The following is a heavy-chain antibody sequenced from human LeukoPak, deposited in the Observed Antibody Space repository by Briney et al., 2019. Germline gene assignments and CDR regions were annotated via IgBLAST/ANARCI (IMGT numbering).Heavy chain of an antibody. J-gene: IGHJ4*02. CDR3: ARVDHSGGYSFDY. D-gene: IGHD1-26*01. Sequence: GGSLRLSCAASGFTFSDHYMDWVRQAPGKGLEWVGRTRSKANRYTTEYAASVKGRFTISRDDSKNSLYLQMNSLKTEDTAVYYCARVDHSGGYSFDYWGQGTLVTVSS. CDR2: TRSKANRYTT. CDR1: GFTFSDHY. V-gene: IGHV3-72*01.